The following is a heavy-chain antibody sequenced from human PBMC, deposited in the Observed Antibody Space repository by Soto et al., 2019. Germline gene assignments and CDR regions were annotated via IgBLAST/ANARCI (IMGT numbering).Heavy chain of an antibody. Sequence: GESLKISCKGSGYSFTSYWISWVRQMPGKGLEWMGRIDPSDSYTNYSPSFQGHVTISADKSISTAYLQWSSLKASDTAMYYWARHIVVVTASYGMDVWGQGSTVTVSS. CDR3: ARHIVVVTASYGMDV. D-gene: IGHD2-21*02. CDR1: GYSFTSYW. J-gene: IGHJ6*02. CDR2: IDPSDSYT. V-gene: IGHV5-10-1*01.